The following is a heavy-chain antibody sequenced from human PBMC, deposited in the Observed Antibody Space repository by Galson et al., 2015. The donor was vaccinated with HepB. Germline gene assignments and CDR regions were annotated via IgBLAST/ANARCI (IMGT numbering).Heavy chain of an antibody. D-gene: IGHD3-3*01. CDR3: ARDASEWSRDY. Sequence: SLRLSCAASGFTFRAFGMTWARQVPGMGLEWVAVIGSRTNYIHYGDAVRGRFTISRDHRQNSVYLQMNSLRAEDTAIYYCARDASEWSRDYWGQGTLVTVSA. CDR1: GFTFRAFG. J-gene: IGHJ4*02. V-gene: IGHV3-21*01. CDR2: IGSRTNYI.